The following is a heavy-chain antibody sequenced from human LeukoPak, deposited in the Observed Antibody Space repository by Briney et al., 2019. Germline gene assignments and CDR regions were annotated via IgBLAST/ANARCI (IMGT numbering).Heavy chain of an antibody. CDR3: AREGPGYSYGSSGY. D-gene: IGHD5-18*01. V-gene: IGHV3-48*02. CDR1: GFTFSNAW. Sequence: GESLRLSCAASGFTFSNAWMNWVRQAPGKGLEWVSYISSSRTTIYYADSVKGRFTISRDNAKNSLYLQMNSLRDEDTAVYYCAREGPGYSYGSSGYWGQGTLVTVSS. J-gene: IGHJ4*02. CDR2: ISSSRTTI.